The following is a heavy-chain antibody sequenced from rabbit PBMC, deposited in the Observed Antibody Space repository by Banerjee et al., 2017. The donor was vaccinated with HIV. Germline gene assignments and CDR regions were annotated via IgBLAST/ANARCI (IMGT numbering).Heavy chain of an antibody. CDR3: ARCGIGNDYGVFKL. Sequence: QEQLVESGGDLVQPEGSLTLTCTASGFTLSSYWMCWVRQAPGKGLEWIACIYTGSSGNTWYASWVNGRFTISKTSSTTVTLQMTSLTVADTATYFCARCGIGNDYGVFKLWGQGTLVTVS. J-gene: IGHJ4*01. CDR2: IYTGSSGNT. V-gene: IGHV1S45*01. CDR1: GFTLSSYW. D-gene: IGHD7-1*01.